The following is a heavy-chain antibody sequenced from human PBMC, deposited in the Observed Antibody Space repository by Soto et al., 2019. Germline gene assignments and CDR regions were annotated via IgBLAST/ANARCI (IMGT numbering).Heavy chain of an antibody. J-gene: IGHJ4*02. Sequence: GGALRLSWAASGFSCSTYAMSGGRQARGKGLQWGAAISVGGSNTHDADSVRGRLTIARDNSKNTLYLQMNSLRAEDTAVYYRAKDIDYWGQGTLVIVSS. CDR1: GFSCSTYA. V-gene: IGHV3-23*01. CDR2: ISVGGSNT. CDR3: AKDIDY.